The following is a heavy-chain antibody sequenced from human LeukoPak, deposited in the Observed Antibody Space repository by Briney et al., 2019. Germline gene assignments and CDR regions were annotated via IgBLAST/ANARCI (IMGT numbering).Heavy chain of an antibody. CDR1: GGSFSGYY. V-gene: IGHV4-34*01. Sequence: SETLSLTCAVYGGSFSGYYWSWIRQPPGKGLEWIGEINHSGSTNYNPSLKSRVTISVDTSKNQFSLKLSSVTAADTAVYYCASVGDGTSSHYGMDVWGQGTTVTVSS. J-gene: IGHJ6*02. CDR2: INHSGST. CDR3: ASVGDGTSSHYGMDV. D-gene: IGHD2-2*01.